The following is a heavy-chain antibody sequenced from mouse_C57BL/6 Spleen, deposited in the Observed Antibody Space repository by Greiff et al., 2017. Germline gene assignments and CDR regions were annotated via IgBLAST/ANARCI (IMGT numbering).Heavy chain of an antibody. Sequence: VQLQQPGAELVKPGASVKMSCKASGYTFTSYWITWVKQRPGQGLEWIGDIYPGSGSTNYNEKFKSKATLPVDTSSSTAYMQLSSLTSEDSAVYYCARRGYYDRYFDVWGTGTTVTVSS. V-gene: IGHV1-55*01. J-gene: IGHJ1*03. CDR1: GYTFTSYW. CDR2: IYPGSGST. D-gene: IGHD2-4*01. CDR3: ARRGYYDRYFDV.